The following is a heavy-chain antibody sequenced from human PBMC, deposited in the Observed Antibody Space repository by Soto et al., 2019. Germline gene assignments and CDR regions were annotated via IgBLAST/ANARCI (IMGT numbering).Heavy chain of an antibody. J-gene: IGHJ5*02. CDR3: ARHLGYDSSDYYRAWFDP. Sequence: PSETLSLTCSVSCFSISGYYWSWSRQPPGKGLEWIGYLYYSGSTNYNPPLKSRDTISLDTAENQLSLKLSSVTAADTAVYYCARHLGYDSSDYYRAWFDPWGQGTLVTVS. V-gene: IGHV4-59*08. CDR2: LYYSGST. D-gene: IGHD3-22*01. CDR1: CFSISGYY.